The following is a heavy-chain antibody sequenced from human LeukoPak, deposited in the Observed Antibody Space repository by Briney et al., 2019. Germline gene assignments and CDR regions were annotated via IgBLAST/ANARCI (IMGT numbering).Heavy chain of an antibody. CDR3: ARNLRSLTGYFDY. Sequence: GGSLRLSCAGSGFTFSNYGMHWVRQAPGKGPEWVAVISYDGTNKYYADSVKGRFTISRDNSKNTVYLQMNSLRAEDTAVYYCARNLRSLTGYFDYWGQGTLVTVSS. J-gene: IGHJ4*02. CDR1: GFTFSNYG. V-gene: IGHV3-30*03. CDR2: ISYDGTNK. D-gene: IGHD4-17*01.